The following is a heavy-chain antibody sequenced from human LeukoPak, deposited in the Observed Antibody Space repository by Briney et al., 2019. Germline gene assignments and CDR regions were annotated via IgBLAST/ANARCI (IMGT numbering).Heavy chain of an antibody. J-gene: IGHJ4*02. CDR2: ISGSGAST. D-gene: IGHD1-26*01. CDR1: GFTLSTNA. CDR3: AKDVGKWESLHFFDY. Sequence: GGSLRLSCLTSGFTLSTNAMSWVRQAPGKGLEWISGISGSGASTYYADSVKGRFTIFRDDSRNTLYLQMNSLRGDDTAVYYCAKDVGKWESLHFFDYWGQGTLVTVSS. V-gene: IGHV3-23*01.